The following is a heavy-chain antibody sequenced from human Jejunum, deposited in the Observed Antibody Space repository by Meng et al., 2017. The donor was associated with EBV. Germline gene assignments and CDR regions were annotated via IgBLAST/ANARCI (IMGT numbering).Heavy chain of an antibody. CDR1: GYTFTYYG. Sequence: QVQLAQSGAEVKMPGXSVKVSCKASGYTFTYYGLDWVRQAPGQGLEWMGRISPTNGNTNYAQKFQGRVTMTTDTSTSTAYMELRSLRSDDTAVYYCARYGSGSSQGDFWGQGTLVTVSS. CDR2: ISPTNGNT. J-gene: IGHJ4*02. D-gene: IGHD3-10*01. V-gene: IGHV1-18*01. CDR3: ARYGSGSSQGDF.